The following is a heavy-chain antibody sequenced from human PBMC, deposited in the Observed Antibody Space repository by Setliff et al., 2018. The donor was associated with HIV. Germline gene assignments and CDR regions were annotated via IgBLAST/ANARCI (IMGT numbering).Heavy chain of an antibody. CDR1: GGSISSYY. D-gene: IGHD3-10*01. CDR2: IYTSGST. Sequence: SETLSLTCTVSGGSISSYYWSWIRQPPGKALEWIGYIYTSGSTNYNPSLKSRVTISIDTSRKQFSLRLTSVTAADSAVYYCARESYGSGTYDYWGQGTLVTVSS. J-gene: IGHJ4*02. V-gene: IGHV4-4*08. CDR3: ARESYGSGTYDY.